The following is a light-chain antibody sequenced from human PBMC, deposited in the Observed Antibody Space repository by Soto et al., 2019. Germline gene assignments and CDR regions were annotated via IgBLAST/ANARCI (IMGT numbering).Light chain of an antibody. J-gene: IGLJ1*01. CDR1: SSDVGGYDY. Sequence: QSVLTQPASVSGSPGQSITISCTGTSSDVGGYDYVSWYQLHPGKAPKLMVFEVNNRPSGVSYRFSGSKSGNTASLTISGLKDQDEDDYFCSSYSISTAYLFGTGTKV. V-gene: IGLV2-14*01. CDR2: EVN. CDR3: SSYSISTAYL.